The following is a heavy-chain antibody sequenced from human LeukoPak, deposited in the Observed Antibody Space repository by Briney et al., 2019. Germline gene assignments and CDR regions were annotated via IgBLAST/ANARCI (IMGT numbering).Heavy chain of an antibody. CDR3: ARSYTRGYCSSTSRYSNWFDP. Sequence: SETLSLTCAVYGGSFSGYYWSWIRQPPGKGLEWIGEINHSGSTNYNPSLKSRVTISVDTSKNQFSLKLSSVTAADTAVYYCARSYTRGYCSSTSRYSNWFDPWGQGTLVTVSS. CDR2: INHSGST. D-gene: IGHD2-2*02. V-gene: IGHV4-34*01. CDR1: GGSFSGYY. J-gene: IGHJ5*02.